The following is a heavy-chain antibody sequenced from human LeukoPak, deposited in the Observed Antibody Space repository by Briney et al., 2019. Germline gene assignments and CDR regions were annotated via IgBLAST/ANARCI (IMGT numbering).Heavy chain of an antibody. CDR1: GFTLSTYD. Sequence: ASVKVSCKASGFTLSTYDINWVRQATGQGLEWMGWMNPNSGNTGYAQNFQGRVTMTRNTSISTAYMELSSLRSEDTAVYYCARRSNDDYWSGYYVYYYYYYMAVWGEGTTVTVSS. D-gene: IGHD3-3*01. CDR3: ARRSNDDYWSGYYVYYYYYYMAV. J-gene: IGHJ6*03. V-gene: IGHV1-8*01. CDR2: MNPNSGNT.